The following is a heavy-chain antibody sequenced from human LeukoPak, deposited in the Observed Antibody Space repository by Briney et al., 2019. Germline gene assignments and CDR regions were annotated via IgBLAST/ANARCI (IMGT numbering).Heavy chain of an antibody. D-gene: IGHD6-13*01. J-gene: IGHJ4*02. V-gene: IGHV4-59*01. Sequence: PSGTLSLTPTLSRDSTRSYYCSSGPQPPGKGREWIGYIYHSGRTNYYPSLKSRVTISADTSKDQFSLKLASVTAADPAVYYCATGYSSTWYYFDYWGQGTLVTVSS. CDR2: IYHSGRT. CDR3: ATGYSSTWYYFDY. CDR1: RDSTRSYY.